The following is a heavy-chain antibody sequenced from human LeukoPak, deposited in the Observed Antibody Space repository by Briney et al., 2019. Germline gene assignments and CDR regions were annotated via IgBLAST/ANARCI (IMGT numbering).Heavy chain of an antibody. CDR2: IYYSGST. J-gene: IGHJ4*02. D-gene: IGHD3-22*01. CDR1: GGSVSSYY. Sequence: PSETLSLTCTVSGGSVSSYYWSWIRQPPGKGLEWIGYIYYSGSTNYNPSLKSRVTISVDTSKNQFSLKLSSVTAADTAVYYCARVYYYYDSSGYALYFDYWGQGTLVTVSS. V-gene: IGHV4-59*02. CDR3: ARVYYYYDSSGYALYFDY.